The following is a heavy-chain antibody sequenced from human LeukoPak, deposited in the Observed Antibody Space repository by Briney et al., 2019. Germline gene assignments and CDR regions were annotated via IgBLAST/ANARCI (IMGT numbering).Heavy chain of an antibody. V-gene: IGHV3-30*02. J-gene: IGHJ4*02. CDR3: TRVTPGSSGWIPFDC. D-gene: IGHD6-19*01. Sequence: PGGSLRLSCAASGFTFSSYGMHWVRQAPGKGLEWVAFIRYDGSNKYYADSVKGRFTISRDNSKNTLYLQMDSLRAEDMAVYYCTRVTPGSSGWIPFDCWGQGTLVTVSS. CDR1: GFTFSSYG. CDR2: IRYDGSNK.